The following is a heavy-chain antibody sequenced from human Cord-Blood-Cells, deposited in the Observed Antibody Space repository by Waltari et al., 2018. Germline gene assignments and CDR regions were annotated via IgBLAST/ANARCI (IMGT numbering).Heavy chain of an antibody. CDR1: GGAFSGYF. CDR2: NNHSGST. CDR3: ARVTAIAATLYYFAY. J-gene: IGHJ4*02. Sequence: QVQLQQWGAELLKPSETLSLTFADYGGAFSGYFWSWIRQPPEKGLEWIGENNHSGSTNYNPCLKSQVTISVATSKNQFSLRLSSVTAADTAVYDCARVTAIAATLYYFAYWGQGTLVTVSS. V-gene: IGHV4-34*01. D-gene: IGHD2-15*01.